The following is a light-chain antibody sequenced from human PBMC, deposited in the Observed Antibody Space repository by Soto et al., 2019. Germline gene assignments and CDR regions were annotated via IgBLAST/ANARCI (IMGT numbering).Light chain of an antibody. CDR1: QSVSSD. J-gene: IGKJ1*01. Sequence: EIVMTQSPATLSVSPGERTTLSCRASQSVSSDLAWYHQKPGQAPRLLIYGASTRATGIPARFSGSGSGTEFTLTIKRMQSEDFAVYYCKEYNNWQRTVGQGTKGDIK. CDR3: KEYNNWQRT. CDR2: GAS. V-gene: IGKV3-15*01.